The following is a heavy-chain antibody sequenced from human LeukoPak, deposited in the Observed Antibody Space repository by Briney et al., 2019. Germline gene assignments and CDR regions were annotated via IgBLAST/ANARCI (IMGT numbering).Heavy chain of an antibody. CDR3: ANPAPGVVYLY. J-gene: IGHJ4*02. Sequence: QPGGSLRLSCAASGFTFSSYDTSWVRQAPGKGLEWVSGIRNYGGSTHYADSVKGRFTISRDNSKNTLYLQMNSLRAEDTAVYYCANPAPGVVYLYWGQGTLVTVSS. CDR1: GFTFSSYD. CDR2: IRNYGGST. D-gene: IGHD2-8*02. V-gene: IGHV3-23*01.